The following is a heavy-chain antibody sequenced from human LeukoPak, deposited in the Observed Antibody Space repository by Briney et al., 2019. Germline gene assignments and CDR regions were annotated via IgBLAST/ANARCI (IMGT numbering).Heavy chain of an antibody. J-gene: IGHJ4*02. D-gene: IGHD1-1*01. CDR3: AKWVRRRDVDY. V-gene: IGHV3-23*01. Sequence: PGGSLRLSCAASGFTFSSYAMRWVRQSPGKGLEWVSAISGSGGSTYYADSVKGLFPISRDNSKNTLYLQMNSLRGEDTAVYYCAKWVRRRDVDYWGQGTLVTVSS. CDR1: GFTFSSYA. CDR2: ISGSGGST.